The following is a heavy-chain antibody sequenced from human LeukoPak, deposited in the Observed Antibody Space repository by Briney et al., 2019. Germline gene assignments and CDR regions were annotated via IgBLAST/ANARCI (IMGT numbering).Heavy chain of an antibody. D-gene: IGHD3-3*01. V-gene: IGHV3-30*02. Sequence: GGSLRLSCAASGFTFSSYGMYWVRQAPGKGLEWVAFIRYDGSNKYYADSVKGRFTVSRDNSKNTLYLQMKSLRAEDTAVYYCARAYDFWSGYQPPGYWGQGTLVTVSS. CDR1: GFTFSSYG. J-gene: IGHJ4*02. CDR3: ARAYDFWSGYQPPGY. CDR2: IRYDGSNK.